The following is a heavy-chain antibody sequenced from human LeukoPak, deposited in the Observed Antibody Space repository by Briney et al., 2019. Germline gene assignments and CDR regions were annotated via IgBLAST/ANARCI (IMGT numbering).Heavy chain of an antibody. D-gene: IGHD2-15*01. Sequence: PSETLSLTCTVSGDSISSGGYYWSWIRQHPGQGLEWIGYIYYSGNSYYNPSPKNRLTISVDTSKNPFSLKLTSVTAADTAVYYCARAPGSCSGSDCYSSSPYDAWGQGTLVAVSS. J-gene: IGHJ5*02. V-gene: IGHV4-31*03. CDR1: GDSISSGGYY. CDR3: ARAPGSCSGSDCYSSSPYDA. CDR2: IYYSGNS.